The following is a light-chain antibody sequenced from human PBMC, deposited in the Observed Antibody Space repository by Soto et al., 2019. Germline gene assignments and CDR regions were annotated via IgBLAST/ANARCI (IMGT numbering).Light chain of an antibody. Sequence: QSVLTQPPSASGTPGQRVTISCSGSSSNIGSNTVNWYQQLPGTAPKLLIYSNNQRPSGVPDRFSGSKSGTSASLAISGLQSEDEADYYCAAWADSLNVFGTGTKLTVL. CDR3: AAWADSLNV. J-gene: IGLJ1*01. V-gene: IGLV1-44*01. CDR2: SNN. CDR1: SSNIGSNT.